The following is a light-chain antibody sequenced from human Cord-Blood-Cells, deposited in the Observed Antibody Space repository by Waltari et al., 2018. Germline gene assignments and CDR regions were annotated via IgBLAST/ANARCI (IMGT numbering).Light chain of an antibody. Sequence: QPVLTQPPSVSGAPGQRVTISCTGSTSKLGPGYDVHRYPHPPGTAPKLLIYGNSNRPSGVPDRFSGSKSGTSASLAITGLQAEDEADYYCQSYDSSLSGWVFGGGTKLTVL. CDR3: QSYDSSLSGWV. CDR1: TSKLGPGYD. J-gene: IGLJ3*02. CDR2: GNS. V-gene: IGLV1-40*01.